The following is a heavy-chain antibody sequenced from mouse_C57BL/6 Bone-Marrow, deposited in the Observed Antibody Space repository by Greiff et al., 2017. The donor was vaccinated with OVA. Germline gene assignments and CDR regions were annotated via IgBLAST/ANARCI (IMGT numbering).Heavy chain of an antibody. V-gene: IGHV14-4*01. J-gene: IGHJ2*01. CDR1: GFNIKDDY. CDR2: IDPENGDT. Sequence: EVQLQQSGAELVRPGASVKLSCTASGFNIKDDYMHWVKQRPEQGLEWIGWIDPENGDTEYASKFQGKATITADPSSNTAYLQLSSLTSEDTAVYSCTTLPCSNYVSLYYFDYWGQGTTLTVSS. D-gene: IGHD2-5*01. CDR3: TTLPCSNYVSLYYFDY.